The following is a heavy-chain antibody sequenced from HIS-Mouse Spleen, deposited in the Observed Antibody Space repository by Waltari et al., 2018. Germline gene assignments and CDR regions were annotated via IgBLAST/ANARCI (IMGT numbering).Heavy chain of an antibody. CDR3: ARDLGGAAAGTGSSLGY. CDR1: GFTFSSYG. V-gene: IGHV3-33*01. J-gene: IGHJ4*02. CDR2: IWYDGSNK. D-gene: IGHD6-13*01. Sequence: QVQLVESGGGVVQPGRSLRLSCAASGFTFSSYGMHWVRQAPGTGLEWVAVIWYDGSNKYYADSVKGRFTISRDNSKNTLYLQMNSLRAEDTAVYYCARDLGGAAAGTGSSLGYWGQGTLVTVSS.